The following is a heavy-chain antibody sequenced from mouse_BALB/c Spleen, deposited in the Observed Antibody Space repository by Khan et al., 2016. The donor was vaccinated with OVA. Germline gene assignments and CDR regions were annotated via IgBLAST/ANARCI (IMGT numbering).Heavy chain of an antibody. D-gene: IGHD2-14*01. CDR1: GYTFTTYT. Sequence: QVQLKESGAELARPGASVKMSCKASGYTFTTYTIHWVKQRPGQGLEWIGYIIPSNDYTNYNQKFKDRATSTAEKSSSTAYMQLSSLTSEDSAVYYCAREGAYYRSDGWFAYWGQGTLVTVSA. CDR3: AREGAYYRSDGWFAY. V-gene: IGHV1-4*01. CDR2: IIPSNDYT. J-gene: IGHJ3*01.